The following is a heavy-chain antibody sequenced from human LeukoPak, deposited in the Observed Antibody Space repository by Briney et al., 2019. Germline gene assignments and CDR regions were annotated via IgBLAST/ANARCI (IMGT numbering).Heavy chain of an antibody. D-gene: IGHD2-2*01. CDR3: AKVFPISSSGYCSSTSCSNLPNPTGYFDY. CDR1: GFTFSSHA. Sequence: QSGGSLRLSCTASGFTFSSHAMSWVRQAPGKGLEWVSAISGSGGSTYYADSVKGRFTISRDNSKNTLFLQMESLRAEDTAVYYCAKVFPISSSGYCSSTSCSNLPNPTGYFDYWGQGTLVTVSS. CDR2: ISGSGGST. V-gene: IGHV3-23*01. J-gene: IGHJ4*02.